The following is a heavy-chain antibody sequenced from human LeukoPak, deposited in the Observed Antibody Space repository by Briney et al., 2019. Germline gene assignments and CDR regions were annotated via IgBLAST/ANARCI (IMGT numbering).Heavy chain of an antibody. CDR1: GGSISSSSYY. D-gene: IGHD1-7*01. CDR2: IYYSGST. Sequence: SETLSLTCTVSGGSISSSSYYWGWIRQPPGKGLEWIGSIYYSGSTYYNPYLKSRVTISVDTSKNQFSLKLSSVTAADTAVYFCARDWNYAAFDHWGQGTLVTVSS. CDR3: ARDWNYAAFDH. V-gene: IGHV4-39*07. J-gene: IGHJ4*02.